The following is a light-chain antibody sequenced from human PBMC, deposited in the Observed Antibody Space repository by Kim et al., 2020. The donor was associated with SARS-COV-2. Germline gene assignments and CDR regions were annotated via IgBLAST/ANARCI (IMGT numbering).Light chain of an antibody. CDR3: QQNVSSFT. J-gene: IGKJ5*01. Sequence: EIVLTQSPDTLSLSPGERATLSCRASQTISNIHLAWYQQKPGQAPRLLIYGASRRATGIPDRFSGSGSGTDFTLTISRLEPEDFAVFYCQQNVSSFTFGQGTRLEIK. CDR1: QTISNIH. V-gene: IGKV3-20*01. CDR2: GAS.